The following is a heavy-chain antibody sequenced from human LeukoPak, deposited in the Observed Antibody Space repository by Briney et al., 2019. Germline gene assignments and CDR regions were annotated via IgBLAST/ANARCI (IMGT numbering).Heavy chain of an antibody. Sequence: PSQTLSLTCTVSGGSISSGGYYWSWIRQHPGKGLEWIGYIYYSGSTYYNPSLKSRVTISVDTSKNQFSLKLSSVTAADTAVYYCARAAYCSSTSCYGSFDPWGQGTLVTVSS. CDR3: ARAAYCSSTSCYGSFDP. V-gene: IGHV4-31*03. CDR2: IYYSGST. D-gene: IGHD2-2*01. J-gene: IGHJ5*02. CDR1: GGSISSGGYY.